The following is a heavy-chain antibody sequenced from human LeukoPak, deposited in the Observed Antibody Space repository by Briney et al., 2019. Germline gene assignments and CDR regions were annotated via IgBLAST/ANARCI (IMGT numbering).Heavy chain of an antibody. CDR3: SSDMSSFADSISSVVDY. D-gene: IGHD6-6*01. CDR1: GYTFSSYD. J-gene: IGHJ4*02. Sequence: ASVKVSCKASGYTFSSYDINWVRQATGQGLEWMGWMNPNSGNTGYAQKFQGRVTITRNTSISTAYMELSSLRSEDTAVYYCSSDMSSFADSISSVVDYWGQGTLVTVSS. CDR2: MNPNSGNT. V-gene: IGHV1-8*03.